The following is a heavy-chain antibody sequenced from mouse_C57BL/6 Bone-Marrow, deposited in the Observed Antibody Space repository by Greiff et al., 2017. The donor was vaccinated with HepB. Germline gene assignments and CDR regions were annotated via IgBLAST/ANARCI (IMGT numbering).Heavy chain of an antibody. V-gene: IGHV1-72*01. Sequence: VQLQQPGAELVKPGASVKLSCKASGYTFTSYWMHWVKQRPGRGLEWIGSIDPNSGGTKYNEKFKSKATLTVDKPSSTAYMQLSSLTSEDSAVYYCASDYDYAYYAMDYWGQGTSVTVSS. CDR3: ASDYDYAYYAMDY. D-gene: IGHD2-4*01. J-gene: IGHJ4*01. CDR1: GYTFTSYW. CDR2: IDPNSGGT.